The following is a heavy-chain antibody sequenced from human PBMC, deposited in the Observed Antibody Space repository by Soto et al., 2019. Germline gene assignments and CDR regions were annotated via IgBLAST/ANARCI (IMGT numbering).Heavy chain of an antibody. CDR2: INHSGST. Sequence: SETLSLTCAVSDGSISSGDWCWSWVRQSPGKGLEWIGEINHSGSTNYNPSLKSRVTISVDTSKNQFSLKLSSVTAADTAVYYCACPSYGDLDYWGQGTLVTVSS. CDR1: DGSISSGDW. D-gene: IGHD4-17*01. J-gene: IGHJ4*02. CDR3: ACPSYGDLDY. V-gene: IGHV4-4*02.